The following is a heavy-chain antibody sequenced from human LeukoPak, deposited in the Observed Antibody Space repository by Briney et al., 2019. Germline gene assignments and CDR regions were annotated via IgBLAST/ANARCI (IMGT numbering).Heavy chain of an antibody. CDR3: ARDLDWGAFDA. V-gene: IGHV3-7*03. CDR2: MKQDGSEK. Sequence: GGSLRLSCAASGFTFSSYWMSWVRQAPGKGLEWVANMKQDGSEKYYVDSAKGRFTISRDNSKNTVSLQMNSLRAEDTALYYCARDLDWGAFDAWGQGTLVTVSS. CDR1: GFTFSSYW. J-gene: IGHJ5*02. D-gene: IGHD3-9*01.